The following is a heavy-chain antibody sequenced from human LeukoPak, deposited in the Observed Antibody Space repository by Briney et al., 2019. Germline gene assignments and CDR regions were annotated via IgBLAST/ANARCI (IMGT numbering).Heavy chain of an antibody. CDR1: GFTVSSNY. D-gene: IGHD4-17*01. CDR3: ARARDYGTYFDY. V-gene: IGHV3-66*01. Sequence: GGSLRLSCAASGFTVSSNYMSWVRQAPGKGLEWGSVIYSGGSTSSPASVKRRFPISRDNSKNTLYLQMHSLRAEDTAVYYCARARDYGTYFDYWGQGTLVTVSS. J-gene: IGHJ4*02. CDR2: IYSGGST.